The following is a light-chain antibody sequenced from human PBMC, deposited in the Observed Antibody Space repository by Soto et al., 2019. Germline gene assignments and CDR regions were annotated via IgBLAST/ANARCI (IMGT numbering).Light chain of an antibody. J-gene: IGLJ1*01. CDR3: CSYAGSYTYI. V-gene: IGLV2-11*01. CDR1: YSDVWTFYF. CDR2: DVT. Sequence: QSVLTQPRSVSGSPGQSVTISCTGSYSDVWTFYFVSWHQQYPGKGPILIIYDVTERPSGVPARFSGSKSGNTASLTISGLQAEDEADYYCCSYAGSYTYIFGSRSKLT.